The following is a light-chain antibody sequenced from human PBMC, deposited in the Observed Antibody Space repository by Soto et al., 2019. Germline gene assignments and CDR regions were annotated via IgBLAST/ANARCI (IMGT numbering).Light chain of an antibody. CDR1: QSVSSK. V-gene: IGKV3-15*01. Sequence: EIVMTQSPATLSVSPGERATLSCRASQSVSSKLAWYQQKPGQAPRLLMYGASTRATGAPARFSGSGSGTEFTLTISSLQSEDFAFYYCQQYDNWPLTFGGGTKVDIK. CDR2: GAS. J-gene: IGKJ4*01. CDR3: QQYDNWPLT.